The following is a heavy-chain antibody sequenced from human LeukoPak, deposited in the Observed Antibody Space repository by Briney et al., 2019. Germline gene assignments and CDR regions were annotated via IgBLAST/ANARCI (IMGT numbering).Heavy chain of an antibody. CDR1: GFTFSSSW. J-gene: IGHJ4*02. CDR3: ATIGDRRTGELYRIDY. CDR2: INSDGSIT. V-gene: IGHV3-74*01. D-gene: IGHD7-27*01. Sequence: GGSLRLSCAASGFTFSSSWMHWVRQAPGKGLVWVSRINSDGSITTYADSVKGRFTISRDNSKNTLYLQMNSLRAEDAAIYYCATIGDRRTGELYRIDYWGQGTLVTVSS.